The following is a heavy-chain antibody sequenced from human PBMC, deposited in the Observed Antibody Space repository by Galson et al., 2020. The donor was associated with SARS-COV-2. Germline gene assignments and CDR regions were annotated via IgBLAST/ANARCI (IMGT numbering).Heavy chain of an antibody. CDR3: ARHRSTWYRVRDDDYYMDV. V-gene: IGHV3-21*06. Sequence: GESLKISCEASGFNFRPYSLHWVRHLPGKGLEWVPSISGTGSYIYYANSVKGRFTISRDNAYNTVYLQMTSLRVEDTAVYYCARHRSTWYRVRDDDYYMDVWGKGTTVTVSS. CDR2: ISGTGSYI. J-gene: IGHJ6*03. D-gene: IGHD6-13*01. CDR1: GFNFRPYS.